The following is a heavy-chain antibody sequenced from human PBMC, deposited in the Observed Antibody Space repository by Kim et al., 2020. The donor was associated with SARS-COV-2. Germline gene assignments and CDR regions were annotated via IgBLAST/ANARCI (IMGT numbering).Heavy chain of an antibody. V-gene: IGHV3-23*01. CDR2: VGGRGRHP. J-gene: IGHJ1*01. CDR1: GFDFSSYA. CDR3: ARHPGVYVIFSG. Sequence: GGSLRLSCVASGFDFSSYAMSWVRQSPGKRLEWLAGVGGRGRHPEYAASGGGRFTISRDNPKNTLNLQMHSLRADDTAVYYCARHPGVYVIFSGWGPGTRVTAS. D-gene: IGHD2-21*01.